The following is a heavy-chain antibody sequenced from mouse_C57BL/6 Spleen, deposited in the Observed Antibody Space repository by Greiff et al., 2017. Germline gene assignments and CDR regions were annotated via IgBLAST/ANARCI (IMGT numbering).Heavy chain of an antibody. CDR1: GFTFSDYY. J-gene: IGHJ4*01. CDR2: ISNGGGST. Sequence: EVKLVESGGGLVQPGGSLKLSCAASGFTFSDYYMYWVRQTPEKRLEWVAYISNGGGSTYYQVTVKGRFTISRDNAQNTLYLQMSRLKSEDTAMYYCAKRDDLYYAMDYWGQGTSVTVSS. D-gene: IGHD2-3*01. V-gene: IGHV5-12*01. CDR3: AKRDDLYYAMDY.